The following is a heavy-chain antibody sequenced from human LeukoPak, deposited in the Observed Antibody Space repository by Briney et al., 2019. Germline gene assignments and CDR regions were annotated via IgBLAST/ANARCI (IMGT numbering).Heavy chain of an antibody. CDR1: GYTFTSYA. D-gene: IGHD6-13*01. CDR2: INTNTGNP. CDR3: ARRIAAAAAPYYFDY. J-gene: IGHJ4*02. Sequence: ASVKVSCKASGYTFTSYAMNWVRQAPGQGLEWMGWINTNTGNPTYAQGFTGRFVFSLDTSVSTAYLQISSLKAEDTAVYYCARRIAAAAAPYYFDYWGQGTLVTVSS. V-gene: IGHV7-4-1*02.